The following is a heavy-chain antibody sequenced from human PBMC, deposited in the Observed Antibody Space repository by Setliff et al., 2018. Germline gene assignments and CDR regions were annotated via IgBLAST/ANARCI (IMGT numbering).Heavy chain of an antibody. V-gene: IGHV4-61*02. CDR3: ARDPVDGHGHFDY. CDR1: GDSISSGSSF. J-gene: IGHJ4*02. D-gene: IGHD2-8*01. Sequence: SETLSLTCTVSGDSISSGSSFWTWIRQPAGQGLEWIGRLRIGFSNIYNPSLASRVTISIDTSKNQFSLKLDSVTAADTAVYYCARDPVDGHGHFDYWGQGTLVTVSS. CDR2: LRIGFSN.